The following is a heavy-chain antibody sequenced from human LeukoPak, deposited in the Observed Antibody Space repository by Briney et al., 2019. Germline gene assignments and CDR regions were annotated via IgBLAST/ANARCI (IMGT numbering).Heavy chain of an antibody. CDR3: AREQSTIFYAIDY. J-gene: IGHJ4*02. CDR2: IYYSGST. Sequence: PSETLSLTCTVSGGYISSYYWSWIRQPPGKGLEWIGYIYYSGSTYYNPSLKSRVTISVDTSKNQFSLKLSSVTAADTAVYYCAREQSTIFYAIDYWGQGTLVTVSS. V-gene: IGHV4-59*12. D-gene: IGHD3-9*01. CDR1: GGYISSYY.